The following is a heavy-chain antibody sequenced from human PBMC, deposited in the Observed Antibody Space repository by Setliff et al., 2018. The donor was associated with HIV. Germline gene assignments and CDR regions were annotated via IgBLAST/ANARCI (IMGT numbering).Heavy chain of an antibody. V-gene: IGHV1-3*01. Sequence: ASVKVSCKSSGYTFTDYFIHWVRQAPGQGLEWLGWIDAGTANTCYLEKLKGRVIITRDTSANAVYMELSSLRSEDTAVYYCARELVGTTNFDSWGQGTLVTVSS. CDR2: IDAGTANT. J-gene: IGHJ4*02. D-gene: IGHD1-26*01. CDR1: GYTFTDYF. CDR3: ARELVGTTNFDS.